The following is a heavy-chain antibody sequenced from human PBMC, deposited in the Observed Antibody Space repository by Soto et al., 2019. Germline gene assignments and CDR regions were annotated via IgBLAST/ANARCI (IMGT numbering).Heavy chain of an antibody. D-gene: IGHD6-19*01. CDR2: ISIESGNR. V-gene: IGHV1-18*04. CDR1: GYTFSSYG. CDR3: ARDQVAVAGADHWFDP. Sequence: ASVKVSCKASGYTFSSYGISWVRQAPGQGLEWMGWISIESGNRNLAQKFQGRVSLTTEKSTRTAYVEMRSLRPDDTAVYYCARDQVAVAGADHWFDPWGQGTQVTVSS. J-gene: IGHJ5*02.